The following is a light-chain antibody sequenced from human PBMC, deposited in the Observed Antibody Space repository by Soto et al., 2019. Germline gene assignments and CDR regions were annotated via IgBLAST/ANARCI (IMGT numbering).Light chain of an antibody. CDR2: GAF. CDR3: QQYNSYSRT. CDR1: QSINSN. J-gene: IGKJ1*01. Sequence: EIVMTQSPVTLSVSPGERATLSCRASQSINSNLAWYQQKPGQAPSLLIYGAFTRATGIPARFSGTGSGTEFTLTISSLQSEDFATYYCQQYNSYSRTFGQGTKVDI. V-gene: IGKV3-15*01.